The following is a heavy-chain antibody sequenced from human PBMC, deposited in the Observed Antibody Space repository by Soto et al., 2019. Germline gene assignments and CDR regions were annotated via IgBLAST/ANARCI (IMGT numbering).Heavy chain of an antibody. CDR2: ISGSGGST. V-gene: IGHV3-23*01. CDR3: ARRSSGWYFDY. D-gene: IGHD6-19*01. J-gene: IGHJ4*02. Sequence: EVPLLESGGGLVQPGGSLRLSCAAPGFTFSNYAMNWVRQAPGKGLEWVSVISGSGGSTYYADSVKGRFTISRDNSKSTLYLQRNSLRGEDTAVYYCARRSSGWYFDYWGQGTLVTVSS. CDR1: GFTFSNYA.